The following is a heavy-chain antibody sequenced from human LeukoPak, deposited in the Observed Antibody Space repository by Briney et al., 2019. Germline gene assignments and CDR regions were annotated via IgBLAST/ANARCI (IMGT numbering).Heavy chain of an antibody. CDR3: AKDRRRQWLGDAFDV. D-gene: IGHD6-19*01. Sequence: PGGSLRLSCAASGFTFSDYYMSWIRQAPGKGREWVSYISSSGNNIYYADSVKGRFTISRDNSKNTLYLQMNSLRAEDAAVYYCAKDRRRQWLGDAFDVWGQGTMVTVSS. J-gene: IGHJ3*01. CDR2: ISSSGNNI. CDR1: GFTFSDYY. V-gene: IGHV3-11*01.